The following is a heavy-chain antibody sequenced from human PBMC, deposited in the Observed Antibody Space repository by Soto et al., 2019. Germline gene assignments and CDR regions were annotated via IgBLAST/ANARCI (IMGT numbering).Heavy chain of an antibody. CDR3: VRDHIGLGIDY. D-gene: IGHD1-26*01. J-gene: IGHJ4*02. CDR2: INSDGSTT. Sequence: EVQLVESGGGLVQPGRSLRLSCAASGFTFSSYWMHWVRQAPGRGLVWVSHINSDGSTTTYADSVEGRFTISRDNAKNTLYLQMNSLRAQDTAVYYCVRDHIGLGIDYWGLGTLVTVSS. V-gene: IGHV3-74*01. CDR1: GFTFSSYW.